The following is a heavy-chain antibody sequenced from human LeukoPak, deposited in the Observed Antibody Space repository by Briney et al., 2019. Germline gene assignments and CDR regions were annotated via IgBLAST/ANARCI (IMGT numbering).Heavy chain of an antibody. D-gene: IGHD3-3*02. J-gene: IGHJ6*02. CDR3: ARCRLKYHLSGMDV. V-gene: IGHV3-33*01. CDR1: GFTFSSYG. Sequence: PGRSLRLSCAASGFTFSSYGLHWVRQTPGKGLEWVAVTWYDGSKKYYGDSVKGRFTISRDNSKNTLYLQMNTLRADDTAIYFCARCRLKYHLSGMDVWGQGTTVTVSS. CDR2: TWYDGSKK.